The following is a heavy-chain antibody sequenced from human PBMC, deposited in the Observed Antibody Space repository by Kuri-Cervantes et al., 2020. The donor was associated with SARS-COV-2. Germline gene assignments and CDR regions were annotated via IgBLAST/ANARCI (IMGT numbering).Heavy chain of an antibody. CDR2: ISSSGSTI. V-gene: IGHV3-48*03. Sequence: GGSLRLSCAASGSTFSSYEMNWVRQAPGKGLEWVSYISSSGSTIYYADSVKGRFTTSRDNSKNTLYLQMNSLRAEDTAVYYCAKDHRGGKVDYWGQGTLVTVSS. J-gene: IGHJ4*02. CDR1: GSTFSSYE. CDR3: AKDHRGGKVDY.